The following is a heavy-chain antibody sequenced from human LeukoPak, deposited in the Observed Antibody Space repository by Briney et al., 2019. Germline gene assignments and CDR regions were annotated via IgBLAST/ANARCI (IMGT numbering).Heavy chain of an antibody. D-gene: IGHD3-10*01. V-gene: IGHV1-46*01. CDR3: ARDGLTMVRGGRGVDY. CDR1: GYTFTSYY. J-gene: IGHJ4*02. CDR2: INPSGGST. Sequence: ASVKVSCKASGYTFTSYYMHWVRQAPGQGLEWVGIINPSGGSTSYAQKFQGRVTMTRDTSTSTVYMELSSLRSEDTAVYYCARDGLTMVRGGRGVDYWGQGTLVTVSS.